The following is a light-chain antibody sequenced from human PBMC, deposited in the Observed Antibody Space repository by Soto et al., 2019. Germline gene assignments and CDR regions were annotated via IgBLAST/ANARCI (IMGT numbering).Light chain of an antibody. CDR2: NVS. J-gene: IGKJ1*01. V-gene: IGKV3-15*01. CDR3: MQGLQAPLT. CDR1: QSMGRN. Sequence: EIVMTQSPATMSVSPGERATLSCRASQSMGRNVAWYQQKPGQAPRLLIYNVSTTATGIPDRISGSGSGTDFTLKNSRVEAEDVGVYYCMQGLQAPLTFGQGTIV.